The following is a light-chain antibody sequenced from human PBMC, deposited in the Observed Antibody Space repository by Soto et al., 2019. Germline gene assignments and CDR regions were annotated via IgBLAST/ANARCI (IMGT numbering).Light chain of an antibody. J-gene: IGKJ2*01. Sequence: ELVLTQSPGTLSLSPGERATLSCRASQSVSSSYLAWYQQKPGQAPRLLIYGASSRATGIPDRFSGSGSGTDFTLTISRLEPEDFAVYHCQHNGPSSYTFGQGTKLEIK. CDR1: QSVSSSY. CDR3: QHNGPSSYT. CDR2: GAS. V-gene: IGKV3-20*01.